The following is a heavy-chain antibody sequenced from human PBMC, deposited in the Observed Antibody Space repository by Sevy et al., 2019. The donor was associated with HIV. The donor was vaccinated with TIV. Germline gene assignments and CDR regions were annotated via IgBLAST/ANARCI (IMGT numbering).Heavy chain of an antibody. CDR3: AKDRGEYQLLIGGFDY. Sequence: GGSLRLSCAASGFTFSSYGMHWVRQAPGKGLEWVAFIRYDGSNKYYADSVKGRFTISRDNSKNTLYLQMNSLRAEDTAVYYCAKDRGEYQLLIGGFDYWGQGTLVTVSS. CDR1: GFTFSSYG. CDR2: IRYDGSNK. V-gene: IGHV3-30*02. J-gene: IGHJ4*02. D-gene: IGHD2-2*01.